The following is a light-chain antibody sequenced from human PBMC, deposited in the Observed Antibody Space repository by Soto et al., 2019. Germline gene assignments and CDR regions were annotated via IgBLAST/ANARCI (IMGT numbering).Light chain of an antibody. J-gene: IGKJ4*01. V-gene: IGKV3-15*01. Sequence: EIVMTQSPATLSVSPGERATLSCRASQSVSSNLAWHQQKPGQPPRLLIYGASTRATGIPARFSGSGSGTEFTLTISSLQSEDFAVYYCQQYNNWPLTFGGGTKLEI. CDR3: QQYNNWPLT. CDR1: QSVSSN. CDR2: GAS.